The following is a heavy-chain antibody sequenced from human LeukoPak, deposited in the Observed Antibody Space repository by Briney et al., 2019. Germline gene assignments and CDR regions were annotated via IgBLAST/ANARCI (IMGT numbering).Heavy chain of an antibody. CDR2: INTDGTTI. CDR3: ITYNWQYEADY. V-gene: IGHV3-74*01. CDR1: GFTFSSYG. J-gene: IGHJ4*02. D-gene: IGHD1-20*01. Sequence: GGSLRLSCAASGFTFSSYGMHWVRQAPGKGLVWVARINTDGTTITYGDSVKGRFTISRDNAKNTLYLQMDNLRADDTAVYYCITYNWQYEADYWGQGTLVIVSS.